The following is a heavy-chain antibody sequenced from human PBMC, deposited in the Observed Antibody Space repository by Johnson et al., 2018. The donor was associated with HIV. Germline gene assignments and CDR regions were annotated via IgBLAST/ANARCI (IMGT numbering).Heavy chain of an antibody. CDR2: IRYDGSTK. Sequence: QVQLVESGGGVVQPGGSLRLSCAASGFTFSSYGMHWVRQAPGKGLEWVAFIRYDGSTKYYADSVKGRFTISRDNSKNTLYLQMNSLRAEDTAVYYCTTALEVRGADAFDIWGQGTMVTVSS. J-gene: IGHJ3*02. D-gene: IGHD3-10*01. CDR3: TTALEVRGADAFDI. CDR1: GFTFSSYG. V-gene: IGHV3-30*02.